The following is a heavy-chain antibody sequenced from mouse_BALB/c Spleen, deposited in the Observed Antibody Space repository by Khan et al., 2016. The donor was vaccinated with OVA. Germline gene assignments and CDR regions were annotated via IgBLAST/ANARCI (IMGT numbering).Heavy chain of an antibody. CDR2: IDPYYGDA. D-gene: IGHD2-1*01. Sequence: VQLQQPGPELDKPGASVKISCKASGYSFTDYNMNWVKQSNGKSLEWIGNIDPYYGDAHYNQKFKGKATLTVDRSSSTAYMQLKSLTSEDSAVYYCTRLGTNYSFDYWDQGTTLTVSS. V-gene: IGHV1-39*01. CDR3: TRLGTNYSFDY. CDR1: GYSFTDYN. J-gene: IGHJ2*01.